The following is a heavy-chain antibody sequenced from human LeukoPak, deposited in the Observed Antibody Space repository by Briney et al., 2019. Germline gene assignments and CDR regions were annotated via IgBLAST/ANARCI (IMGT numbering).Heavy chain of an antibody. V-gene: IGHV4-38-2*02. CDR1: GYSISSDCY. J-gene: IGHJ4*02. CDR3: ARAPRDSSGYYMRSFDY. CDR2: IYHSGYT. D-gene: IGHD3-22*01. Sequence: SETLSLTCTVSGYSISSDCYWGWIRQPPGQGLEWIGGIYHSGYTYYYPSLKSRAISSVDTSKHQFSLKLSSVTPADTAVYYCARAPRDSSGYYMRSFDYWGQGTLVTVSS.